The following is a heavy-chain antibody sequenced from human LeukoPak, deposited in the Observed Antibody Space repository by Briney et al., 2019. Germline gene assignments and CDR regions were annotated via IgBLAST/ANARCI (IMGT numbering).Heavy chain of an antibody. CDR1: GFTFSSYD. CDR3: ARVAGWHWFDP. D-gene: IGHD6-19*01. Sequence: PGGSLRLSCAASGFTFSSYDMTWVRKAPGRGLEWVSSIRPSGDNTYYGDSVKGRFTVSRDNSKNTVHLEMNNMRVHDKAVYYCARVAGWHWFDPWGQGTPVTVSS. CDR2: IRPSGDNT. J-gene: IGHJ5*02. V-gene: IGHV3-23*01.